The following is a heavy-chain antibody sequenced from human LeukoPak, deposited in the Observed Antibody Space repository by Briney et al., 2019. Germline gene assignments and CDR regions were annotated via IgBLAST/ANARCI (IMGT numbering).Heavy chain of an antibody. CDR2: IYYSGST. CDR1: GGSISSGDYY. CDR3: ARVGDGYYYDSSGYYYVAFDP. D-gene: IGHD3-22*01. J-gene: IGHJ5*02. Sequence: PSETLSLTCTVSGGSISSGDYYWSWIRQPPGKGLEWIGYIYYSGSTYYNPSLKSRVTISVDTSKNQFSLKMSSVTAAATAVYYCARVGDGYYYDSSGYYYVAFDPWGQGTLVTVSS. V-gene: IGHV4-30-4*08.